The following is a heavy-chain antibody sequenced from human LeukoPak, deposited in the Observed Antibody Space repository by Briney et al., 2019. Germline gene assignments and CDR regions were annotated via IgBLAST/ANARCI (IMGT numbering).Heavy chain of an antibody. V-gene: IGHV3-9*01. CDR1: GFTFDDYA. CDR3: AKDYYDSSGSDPNWFDP. Sequence: GGSLRLSCAASGFTFDDYAMHWVRQAPGKGLEWVSGISWNSGSIGYADSVKGRFTISRDNAKNSLYLQMNSVRAEDTALYYCAKDYYDSSGSDPNWFDPWGQGTLVTVSS. D-gene: IGHD3-22*01. J-gene: IGHJ5*02. CDR2: ISWNSGSI.